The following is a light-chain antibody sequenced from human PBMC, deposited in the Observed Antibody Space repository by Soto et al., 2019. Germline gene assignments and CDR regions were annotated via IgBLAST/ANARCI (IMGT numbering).Light chain of an antibody. V-gene: IGKV3-20*01. J-gene: IGKJ1*01. CDR2: GAS. Sequence: EIVLTQSPGTLSLSPGERATLSCRASESVSSSYLAWYQHKPGQALRLLISGASSRATGIPDRFSGSGSGTDFTLTISRLEPEDFAVYYCQQYGSSPTFGQGTTVEIK. CDR3: QQYGSSPT. CDR1: ESVSSSY.